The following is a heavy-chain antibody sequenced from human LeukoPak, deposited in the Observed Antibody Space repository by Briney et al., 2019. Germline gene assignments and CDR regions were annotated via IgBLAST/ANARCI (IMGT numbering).Heavy chain of an antibody. D-gene: IGHD1-1*01. V-gene: IGHV3-33*01. CDR1: GFTFSSYG. CDR3: VRDGRPLDY. CDR2: IWYDGSNK. Sequence: GGSLRLPCAASGFTFSSYGMHWVRQAPGKGLEWVAVIWYDGSNKYYADSVKGRFTISRDNSKNTLYLQMNSLRAEDTAVYYCVRDGRPLDYWGQGTLVTVSS. J-gene: IGHJ4*02.